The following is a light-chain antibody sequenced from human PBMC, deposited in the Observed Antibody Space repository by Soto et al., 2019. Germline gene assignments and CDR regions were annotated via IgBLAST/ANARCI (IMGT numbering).Light chain of an antibody. CDR3: SSYTSSNTLL. CDR1: SNDVGAYTY. CDR2: DVN. V-gene: IGLV2-14*03. Sequence: QSALTQPASVSGSPGQSITISCTGTSNDVGAYTYVSWYQYHPGKAPKLMIFDVNNRPSGVSDRFSGSKSDNTASLTISGLQAEDEADYYCSSYTSSNTLLFGGGTQLTVL. J-gene: IGLJ2*01.